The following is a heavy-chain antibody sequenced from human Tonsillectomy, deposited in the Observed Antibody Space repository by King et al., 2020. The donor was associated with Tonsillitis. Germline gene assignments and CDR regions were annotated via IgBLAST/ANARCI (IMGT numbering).Heavy chain of an antibody. CDR2: ISYDGSAK. D-gene: IGHD7-27*01. CDR1: GFTFSNYG. CDR3: ALIKTGEDDPFDI. Sequence: VQLVESGGGGVQPGRSLRLPCAASGFTFSNYGMHWVRRAPDKGLEGVAVISYDGSAKYYADSVKGRFTISRDNSRDTLYLQLNSLRAEDTAVYYCALIKTGEDDPFDIWGQGTMVTVSS. V-gene: IGHV3-30*03. J-gene: IGHJ3*02.